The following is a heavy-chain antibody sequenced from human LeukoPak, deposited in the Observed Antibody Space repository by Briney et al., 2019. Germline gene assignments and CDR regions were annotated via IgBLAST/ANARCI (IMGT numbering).Heavy chain of an antibody. CDR2: ISGSGNTT. CDR3: ARDLSVARNYGMDV. Sequence: GGSLRLSCAASGCTFNSFERNWVRQAPGKGLEWVSYISGSGNTTYYAESVQGRFTISRDNAKNSLYLQLNSLRADDTAVYYCARDLSVARNYGMDVWGQGTTVPVPS. D-gene: IGHD6-19*01. J-gene: IGHJ6*02. CDR1: GCTFNSFE. V-gene: IGHV3-48*03.